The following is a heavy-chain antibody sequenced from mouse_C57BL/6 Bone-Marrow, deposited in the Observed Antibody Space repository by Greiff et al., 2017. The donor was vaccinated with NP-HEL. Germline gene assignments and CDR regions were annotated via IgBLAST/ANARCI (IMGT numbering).Heavy chain of an antibody. V-gene: IGHV14-4*01. D-gene: IGHD1-1*01. Sequence: EVKLVESGAELVRPGASVKLSCTASGFNIKDDYMHWVKQRPEQGLEWIGWIDPENGDTEYASKFQGKATITADTSSNTAYLQLSSLTSEDTAVYYCTLYYYYAMDYWGQGTSVTVSS. CDR3: TLYYYYAMDY. CDR1: GFNIKDDY. CDR2: IDPENGDT. J-gene: IGHJ4*01.